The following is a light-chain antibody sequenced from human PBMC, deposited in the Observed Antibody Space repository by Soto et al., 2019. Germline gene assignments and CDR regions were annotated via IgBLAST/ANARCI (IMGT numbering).Light chain of an antibody. CDR1: SSDVGGSNY. V-gene: IGLV2-14*03. J-gene: IGLJ1*01. Sequence: QSALTQPASVSGSPGQSITISCTGTSSDVGGSNYVSWYQQHPGKAPKLMIYDVSNRPSGVSNRFSGSKSGNTASLTISGLQAEDEDDYYCGSSSSSSNLYVFGTGTKLTVL. CDR2: DVS. CDR3: GSSSSSSNLYV.